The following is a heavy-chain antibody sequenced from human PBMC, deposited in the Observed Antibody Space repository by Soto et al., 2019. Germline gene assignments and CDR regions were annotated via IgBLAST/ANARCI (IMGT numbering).Heavy chain of an antibody. J-gene: IGHJ5*02. CDR3: ARVLRGWSEP. V-gene: IGHV4-4*02. Sequence: PAETLSLTCAVSGGSITSANWSTWVRQPPGGGLEWIGEISHSGITNYKASLKSRVTMSVDKTKNDASLKLTSVTAADTAVYYCARVLRGWSEPWGQ. CDR1: GGSITSANW. CDR2: ISHSGIT.